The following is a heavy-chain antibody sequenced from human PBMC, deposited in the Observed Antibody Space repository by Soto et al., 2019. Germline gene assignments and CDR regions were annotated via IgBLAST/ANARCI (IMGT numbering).Heavy chain of an antibody. CDR2: IYYSGST. Sequence: SETLSLTCTVSGGSISSGDYYWSWIRQPPGKGLEWIGYIYYSGSTYYNPSLKSRVTISVDTSKNQFSLKLSSVTAADTAVYYCARGGIAVAGGPWGQGTLVTVSS. CDR1: GGSISSGDYY. D-gene: IGHD6-19*01. J-gene: IGHJ5*02. CDR3: ARGGIAVAGGP. V-gene: IGHV4-30-4*01.